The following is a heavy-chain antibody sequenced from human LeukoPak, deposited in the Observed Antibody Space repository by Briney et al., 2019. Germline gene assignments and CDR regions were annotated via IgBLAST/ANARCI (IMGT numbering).Heavy chain of an antibody. J-gene: IGHJ5*02. CDR2: ITETGAGT. V-gene: IGHV3-23*01. CDR1: GFMFSRYA. D-gene: IGHD3-22*01. CDR3: ASRVYDSSGYYLFDP. Sequence: PGGSLRLSCAASGFMFSRYAMIWVRQTPGKGLEWVSAITETGAGTYYADSVKGRFTMSRDNSRNTVYLQMDSLRAEDTAVYYCASRVYDSSGYYLFDPWGQGTLVTVSS.